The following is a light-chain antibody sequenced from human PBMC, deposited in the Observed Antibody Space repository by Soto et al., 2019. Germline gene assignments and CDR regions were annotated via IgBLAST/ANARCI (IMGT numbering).Light chain of an antibody. CDR2: GAS. V-gene: IGKV3-20*01. CDR3: QQYGSSVWT. CDR1: QSLSGTY. Sequence: EIVLTQSPGTLSLSPGERATLSCRASQSLSGTYLAWYQQKPGQAPRLLIYGASIRATGIPARFSGSGSGTDFTLTITRLEPEDFAVYYCQQYGSSVWTFGQRTKVDLK. J-gene: IGKJ1*01.